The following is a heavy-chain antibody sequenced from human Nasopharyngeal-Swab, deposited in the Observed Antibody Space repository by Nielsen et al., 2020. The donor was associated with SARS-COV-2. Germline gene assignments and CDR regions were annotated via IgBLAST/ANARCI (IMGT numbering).Heavy chain of an antibody. CDR2: ITGSGGKA. J-gene: IGHJ5*02. CDR3: ARRISGGCDDP. V-gene: IGHV3-23*01. Sequence: WIRQPPGKGLKWVSSITGSGGKAYYADSVKGRFTISRDNSKNTLFLQMNSLRTEDTAVHYCARRISGGCDDPWGLGTLVTVSS. D-gene: IGHD2-15*01.